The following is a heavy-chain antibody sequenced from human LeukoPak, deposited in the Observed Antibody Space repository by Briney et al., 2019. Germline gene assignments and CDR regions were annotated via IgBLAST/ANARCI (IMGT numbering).Heavy chain of an antibody. CDR1: GFTFSSYA. J-gene: IGHJ6*03. CDR2: ISGSGGST. Sequence: GGSLRLSCAASGFTFSSYAMSWVRQAPGKGLEWVSAISGSGGSTYYADSVKGRFTISRDNSKNSLYLQMNSLRAEDTAVYYCARVGKMAHYYMDVWGKGTTVTVSS. D-gene: IGHD5-24*01. CDR3: ARVGKMAHYYMDV. V-gene: IGHV3-23*01.